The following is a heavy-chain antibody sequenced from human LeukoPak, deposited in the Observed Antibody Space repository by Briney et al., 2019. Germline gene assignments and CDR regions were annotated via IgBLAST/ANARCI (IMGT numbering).Heavy chain of an antibody. V-gene: IGHV3-23*01. CDR2: IGDSGSST. Sequence: GGSLRLSCAASGFTFRSYAMSWVRQVPGKGLEWVSSIGDSGSSTYYADSVKGRFIISRDNSKNTLYLQMSSLRVEDTAIYYCARRPYAGAFDIWGQGTMVTVSS. D-gene: IGHD4-17*01. CDR1: GFTFRSYA. CDR3: ARRPYAGAFDI. J-gene: IGHJ3*02.